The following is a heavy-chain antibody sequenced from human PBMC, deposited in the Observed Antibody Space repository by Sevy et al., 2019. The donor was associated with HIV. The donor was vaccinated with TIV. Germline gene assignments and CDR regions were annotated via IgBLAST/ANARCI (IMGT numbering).Heavy chain of an antibody. J-gene: IGHJ4*02. CDR2: INSDESTT. CDR1: GFTFSSYW. D-gene: IGHD1-26*01. Sequence: GGCLRLSCAASGFTFSSYWMHWVRQAPGKGLVWISRINSDESTTNSADSVKGRFTISRDNAENTTYLQTNSLRAEDTAVYYSVRGRYRGRYYGGSGFDYWGQGTLVTVSS. CDR3: VRGRYRGRYYGGSGFDY. V-gene: IGHV3-74*01.